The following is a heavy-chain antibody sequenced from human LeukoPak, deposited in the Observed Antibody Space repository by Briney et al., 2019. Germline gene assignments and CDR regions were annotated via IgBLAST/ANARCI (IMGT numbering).Heavy chain of an antibody. D-gene: IGHD6-13*01. CDR1: GFTFSSYG. Sequence: GGSLRLSCAASGFTFSSYGMHWVRQAPGKGLEWVAFIRYDGSNKYYADSVKGRFTISRDNSKNTLYLQMNSLRAEDTAVYYCAKGSWYSSSWYNFDYWGQGTLVTVSS. CDR3: AKGSWYSSSWYNFDY. V-gene: IGHV3-30*02. J-gene: IGHJ4*02. CDR2: IRYDGSNK.